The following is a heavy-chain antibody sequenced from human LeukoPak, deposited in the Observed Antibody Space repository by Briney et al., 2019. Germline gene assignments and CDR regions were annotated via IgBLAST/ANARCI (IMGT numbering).Heavy chain of an antibody. Sequence: PSETLSLTCAVSGGSISSYNWYWNWIRQPPGKGLEWIGYIYYTGSTKYNPSIQSRVTISVDTSKNQFSLKLSSVTAADTAVYYCARRVVVSVTSNDAFDIWGQGTMATVSS. CDR3: ARRVVVSVTSNDAFDI. CDR1: GGSISSYNWY. D-gene: IGHD2-21*02. CDR2: IYYTGST. J-gene: IGHJ3*02. V-gene: IGHV4-59*08.